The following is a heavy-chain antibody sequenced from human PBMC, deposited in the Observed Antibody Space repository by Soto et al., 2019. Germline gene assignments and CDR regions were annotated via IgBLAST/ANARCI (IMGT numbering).Heavy chain of an antibody. J-gene: IGHJ6*02. D-gene: IGHD5-18*01. V-gene: IGHV1-69*12. CDR1: GGTFSSYA. CDR3: ARDDVDTAMPYGMDV. Sequence: QVQLVQSGAEVKKPGSSVKVSCKASGGTFSSYAISWVRQAPGQGLEWMGGIIPIFGTANYAQKIQGRVTLTADESTSTADRELSSLTSEETAVYYCARDDVDTAMPYGMDVWCQGTTVTVSS. CDR2: IIPIFGTA.